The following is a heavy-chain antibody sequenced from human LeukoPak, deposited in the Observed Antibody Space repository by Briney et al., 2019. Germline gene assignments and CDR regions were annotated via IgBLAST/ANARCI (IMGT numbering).Heavy chain of an antibody. CDR1: GLSFSNAW. D-gene: IGHD2-15*01. CDR2: ISGSGATT. J-gene: IGHJ4*02. CDR3: AKAHDIVVVLDY. Sequence: PGGSLRLSCAASGLSFSNAWMSWVRQAPGKGLEWVAPISGSGATTYYADSVKGRFTISRDNSKNTLYLQMNSLRAEDTAVYYCAKAHDIVVVLDYWGQGALVTVSS. V-gene: IGHV3-23*01.